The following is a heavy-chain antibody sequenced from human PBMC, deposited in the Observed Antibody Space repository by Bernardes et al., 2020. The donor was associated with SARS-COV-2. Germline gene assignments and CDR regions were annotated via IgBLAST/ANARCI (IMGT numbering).Heavy chain of an antibody. CDR3: VRGPNAGYGRFEF. CDR1: GFTFNNYW. J-gene: IGHJ4*02. CDR2: INSGGTTT. V-gene: IGHV3-74*03. D-gene: IGHD5-12*01. Sequence: GGSLRLSCAGSGFTFNNYWMHWVRQAPGKGLVWVSRINSGGTTTTYADSVKGRFTISRDNAKSTLYLQMNSLRAEDTAVYYCVRGPNAGYGRFEFWGQGTLVTVSS.